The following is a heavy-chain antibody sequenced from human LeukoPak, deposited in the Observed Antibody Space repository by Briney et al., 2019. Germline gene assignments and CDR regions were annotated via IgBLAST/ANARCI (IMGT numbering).Heavy chain of an antibody. Sequence: SETLSLTCTVSGGSISSYYWSWIRQPPGKGLEWIGYIYYSGSTYYNPSLKSRVTISVDTSKNQFSLKLSSVTAADTAVYYCARVRRNTNYYYDSSGSFLTDYWGQGTLVTVSS. V-gene: IGHV4-59*08. CDR3: ARVRRNTNYYYDSSGSFLTDY. CDR2: IYYSGST. D-gene: IGHD3-22*01. J-gene: IGHJ4*02. CDR1: GGSISSYY.